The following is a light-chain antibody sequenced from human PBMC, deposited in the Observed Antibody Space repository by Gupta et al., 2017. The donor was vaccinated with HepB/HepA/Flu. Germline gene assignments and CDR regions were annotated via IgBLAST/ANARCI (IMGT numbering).Light chain of an antibody. V-gene: IGLV1-40*01. J-gene: IGLJ1*01. Sequence: QSVLTQPPSVSGVPGQRVTISWTGSSSNIGAGYDVHWYQQLPGTVPKVLIYVHNYQPSGVPDRFSCSTSGTSASLAISGLQSEDEADYFFQSYYSGLSVYVFGSGTKVTVL. CDR3: QSYYSGLSVYV. CDR1: SSNIGAGYD. CDR2: VHN.